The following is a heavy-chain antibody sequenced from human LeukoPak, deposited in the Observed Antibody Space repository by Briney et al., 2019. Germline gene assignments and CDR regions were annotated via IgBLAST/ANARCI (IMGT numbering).Heavy chain of an antibody. V-gene: IGHV4-61*01. J-gene: IGHJ4*02. CDR1: GGSVSGGNYY. D-gene: IGHD1-7*01. CDR2: IHYSGST. CDR3: TRTGSTGGY. Sequence: SETLSLTCTASGGSVSGGNYYCSWIRQSPGKGLEWIGYIHYSGSTVYNPSLKSRVTMSIGTSKNQFSLNLSSATAADTAVYYCTRTGSTGGYWGQGTLVTVSS.